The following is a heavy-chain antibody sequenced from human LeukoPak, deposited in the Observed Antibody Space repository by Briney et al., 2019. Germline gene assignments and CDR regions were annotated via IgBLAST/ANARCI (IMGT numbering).Heavy chain of an antibody. J-gene: IGHJ3*02. D-gene: IGHD3-10*01. V-gene: IGHV4-4*07. CDR2: IYTSGST. CDR3: ARADYRITKGAFDI. CDR1: GGSISSYY. Sequence: SETLSLTCTVSGGSISSYYWSWIRQPAGKGLEWIGRIYTSGSTNYNPSLKSRVTMSVDTSKNQFSLKLSSVTAADTAVYYCARADYRITKGAFDIWGQGTMVTVSS.